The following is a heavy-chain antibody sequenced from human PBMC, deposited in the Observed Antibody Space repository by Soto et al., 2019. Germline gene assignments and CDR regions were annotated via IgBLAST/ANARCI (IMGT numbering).Heavy chain of an antibody. J-gene: IGHJ3*01. CDR2: VFYKGNT. V-gene: IGHV4-30-4*01. CDR1: GDSISSGEYY. Sequence: QVHLQESGPGLVKPSQTLSLTCTVSGDSISSGEYYWAWIRQPPGKGLEWIGYVFYKGNTYYNPSLKSRLSIVVDTAKSQFSLRLSSVTAADTAVYYCARRYYFDSSGYADALDVWGQGTNVIVSS. CDR3: ARRYYFDSSGYADALDV. D-gene: IGHD3-22*01.